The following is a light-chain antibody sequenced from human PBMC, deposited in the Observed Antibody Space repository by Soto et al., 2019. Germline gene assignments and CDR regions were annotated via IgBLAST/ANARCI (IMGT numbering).Light chain of an antibody. CDR1: QSVSIH. CDR2: DTS. CDR3: QQYSNWPPIT. Sequence: EIMMKQSPATLSVSLGERATLSCRASQSVSIHLAWYQQKPGQAPRLLIYDTSTRATGIPARFSGSGSGTEFTLTISSLQSEDFAVYYCQQYSNWPPITFGQGTRLEIK. J-gene: IGKJ5*01. V-gene: IGKV3-15*01.